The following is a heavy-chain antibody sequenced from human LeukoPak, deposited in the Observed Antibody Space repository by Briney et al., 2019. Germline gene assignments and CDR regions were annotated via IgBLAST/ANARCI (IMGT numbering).Heavy chain of an antibody. Sequence: GESLRLSCAASGFPFSSYAMSWVRQAPGKGLEWVSTISNSDDSTYYADSVKGRFTISRDNSENTLFLRMNSLRSEDTAVYYCARLGQLGDSWGQGTLVTVSS. V-gene: IGHV3-23*01. D-gene: IGHD5-24*01. CDR2: ISNSDDST. CDR3: ARLGQLGDS. CDR1: GFPFSSYA. J-gene: IGHJ4*02.